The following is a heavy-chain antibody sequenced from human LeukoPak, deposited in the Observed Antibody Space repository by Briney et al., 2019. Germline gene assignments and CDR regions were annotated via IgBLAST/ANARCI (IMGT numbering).Heavy chain of an antibody. CDR2: IYNGGST. J-gene: IGHJ4*02. CDR1: GFTVSSNY. V-gene: IGHV3-53*01. D-gene: IGHD4-23*01. CDR3: AKALYGGHDY. Sequence: GGSLRLSCAASGFTVSSNYMSWVRQAPGKGLEWVSVIYNGGSTYYADSVKGRFTISRDNSKNTLSPQMNSLRAEDTAVYYCAKALYGGHDYWGQGTLVAVSS.